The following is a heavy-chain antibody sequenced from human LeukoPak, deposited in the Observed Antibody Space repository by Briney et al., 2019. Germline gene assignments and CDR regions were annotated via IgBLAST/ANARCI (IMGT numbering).Heavy chain of an antibody. CDR2: IKPDGSEK. Sequence: PGGSLRLSCAVSGFIFSSNWMSWVRQAPGKGLEWVANIKPDGSEKYYVDSVKGRFSISRDNAKNSLYLQMNNLRAEDTAIYYCARHLTYFDYWGQGTLVTVSS. V-gene: IGHV3-7*01. CDR3: ARHLTYFDY. J-gene: IGHJ4*02. CDR1: GFIFSSNW.